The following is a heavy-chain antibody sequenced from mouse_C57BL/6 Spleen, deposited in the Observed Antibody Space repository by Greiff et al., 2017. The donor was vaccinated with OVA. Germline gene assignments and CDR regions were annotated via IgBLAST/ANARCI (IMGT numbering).Heavy chain of an antibody. Sequence: EVQVVESGPELVKPGASVKIPCKASGYTFTDYNMDWVKQSHGKSLEWIGDINPNNGGTIYNQKFKGKATLTVDKSSSTAYMELRSLTSEDTAVYYCARRGPYGNIFDYWGQGTTLTVSS. CDR2: INPNNGGT. V-gene: IGHV1-18*01. J-gene: IGHJ2*01. CDR1: GYTFTDYN. CDR3: ARRGPYGNIFDY. D-gene: IGHD2-1*01.